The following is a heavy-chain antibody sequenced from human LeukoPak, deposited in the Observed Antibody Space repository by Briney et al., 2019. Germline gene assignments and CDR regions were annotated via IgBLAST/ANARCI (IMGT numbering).Heavy chain of an antibody. D-gene: IGHD6-13*01. J-gene: IGHJ2*01. Sequence: GGSLRLSCAASGFTFSSYSMNWVRQAPGKGLEWLSSISGSSSYIYYADSVKGRFTISRDNARNSLYLQMKSLRAEDTAVYYCARTPSIVGYTSRELGHWYFDFWGRGTPVTVSS. CDR2: ISGSSSYI. CDR3: ARTPSIVGYTSRELGHWYFDF. V-gene: IGHV3-21*01. CDR1: GFTFSSYS.